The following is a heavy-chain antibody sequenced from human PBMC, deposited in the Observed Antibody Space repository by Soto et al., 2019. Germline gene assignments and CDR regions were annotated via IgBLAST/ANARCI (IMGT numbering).Heavy chain of an antibody. CDR1: GYRFSSYW. D-gene: IGHD2-8*01. J-gene: IGHJ6*02. CDR2: IYPGDSDT. CDR3: ARQGSNGAYYYYGMDV. V-gene: IGHV5-51*01. Sequence: GESLKISCKGSGYRFSSYWIAWVRQMPGKVLEWMGIIYPGDSDTIYSPSFQGQVTFSADKSTSTAYLQWSSLKASDTAMYYCARQGSNGAYYYYGMDVCGQGXTVTV.